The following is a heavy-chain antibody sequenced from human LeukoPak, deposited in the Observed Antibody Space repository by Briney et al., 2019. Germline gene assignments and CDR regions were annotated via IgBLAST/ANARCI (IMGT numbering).Heavy chain of an antibody. V-gene: IGHV3-11*01. CDR3: ARGNSGYDPVDC. Sequence: GGSLRLSCAASGFTFSNAWMSWVRQAPGKGLEWVSYISSSGSTIYYADSVKGRFTISRDNAKNSLYLQMNSLRAEDTAVYYCARGNSGYDPVDCWGQGTLVTVSS. CDR1: GFTFSNAW. J-gene: IGHJ4*02. D-gene: IGHD5-12*01. CDR2: ISSSGSTI.